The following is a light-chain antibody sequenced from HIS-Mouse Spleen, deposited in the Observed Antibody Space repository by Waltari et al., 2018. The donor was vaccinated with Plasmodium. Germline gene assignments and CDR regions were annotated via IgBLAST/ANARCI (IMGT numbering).Light chain of an antibody. J-gene: IGKJ2*01. Sequence: DIVMTQSPDSLAVSLGERATINCKSSQSVLYSSNNKNYLAWYQQKPGLPPKLLMYWSSTRESGVPDRFSGSGSGTDFTLTSSSLQAEDGAVYYCQQYYSTPYTFGQGTKLEIK. V-gene: IGKV4-1*01. CDR3: QQYYSTPYT. CDR1: QSVLYSSNNKNY. CDR2: WSS.